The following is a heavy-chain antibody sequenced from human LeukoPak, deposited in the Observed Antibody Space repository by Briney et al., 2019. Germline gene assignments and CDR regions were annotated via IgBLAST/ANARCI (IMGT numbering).Heavy chain of an antibody. CDR2: IKQDGSEK. CDR1: GFTFSNYW. J-gene: IGHJ4*02. Sequence: GGSLRLSCAASGFTFSNYWMSWVHQAPGKGLEWVANIKQDGSEKYYVDSVKGRFTISRDSAKNSVYLQMNSLRAGDTAMYYCVRDSYSGSDTAPDYWGQGTLVTISS. CDR3: VRDSYSGSDTAPDY. D-gene: IGHD5-12*01. V-gene: IGHV3-7*03.